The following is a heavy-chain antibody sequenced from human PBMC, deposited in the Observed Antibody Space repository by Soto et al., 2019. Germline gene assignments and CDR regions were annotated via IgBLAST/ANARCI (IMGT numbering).Heavy chain of an antibody. CDR1: GFTFSSYG. D-gene: IGHD3-10*01. CDR3: ARDNRGSGSYDYYYYMDV. Sequence: GGSLRLSCAASGFTFSSYGMHWVRQAPGKGLEWVAVIWYDGSNKYYADSVKGRFTISRDNSKNTLYLQMNSLRAEDTAVYYCARDNRGSGSYDYYYYMDVWGKGTTVTVSS. J-gene: IGHJ6*03. V-gene: IGHV3-33*01. CDR2: IWYDGSNK.